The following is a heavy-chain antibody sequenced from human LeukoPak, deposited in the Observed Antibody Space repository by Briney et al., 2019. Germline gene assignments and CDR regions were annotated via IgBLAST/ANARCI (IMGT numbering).Heavy chain of an antibody. Sequence: EASVKVSCKASGFTFTSSAMQWVRQARGQRLEWIGWIVVGSGNTSYAQKFQERVTITRDMSTSTAYMELSSLRSEDTAVYYCAALNYYDSSGGWGQGTLVTVSS. V-gene: IGHV1-58*02. J-gene: IGHJ4*02. CDR3: AALNYYDSSGG. D-gene: IGHD3-22*01. CDR2: IVVGSGNT. CDR1: GFTFTSSA.